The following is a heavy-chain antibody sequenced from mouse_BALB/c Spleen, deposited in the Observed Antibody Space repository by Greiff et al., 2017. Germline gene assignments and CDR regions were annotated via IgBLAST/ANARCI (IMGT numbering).Heavy chain of an antibody. CDR1: GFTFSSYT. CDR2: ISSGGGNT. D-gene: IGHD2-4*01. J-gene: IGHJ4*01. V-gene: IGHV5-9*03. CDR3: ARSPYDYDDAMDY. Sequence: EVQRVESGGGLVKPGGSLKLSCAASGFTFSSYTMSWVRQTPEKRLEWVATISSGGGNTYYPDSVKGRFTISRDNAKNNLYLQMSSLRSEDTALYYCARSPYDYDDAMDYWGQGTSVTVSS.